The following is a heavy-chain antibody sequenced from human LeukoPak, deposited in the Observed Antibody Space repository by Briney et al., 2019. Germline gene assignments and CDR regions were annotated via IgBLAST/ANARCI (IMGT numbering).Heavy chain of an antibody. D-gene: IGHD3-10*02. V-gene: IGHV3-23*01. J-gene: IGHJ6*04. CDR1: GFTFSSYG. Sequence: PGGSMRLSCAASGFTFSSYGMSWVRQAPGKGLEWVSAISGSGGSTYYADSVKGRFTISRDNSKNTLYLQMNSPRAEDTAVYYCAELGITMIGGVWGKGTTVTISS. CDR2: ISGSGGST. CDR3: AELGITMIGGV.